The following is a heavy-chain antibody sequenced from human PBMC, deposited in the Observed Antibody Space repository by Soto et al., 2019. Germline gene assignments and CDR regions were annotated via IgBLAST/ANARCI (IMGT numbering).Heavy chain of an antibody. CDR2: IHYSGSA. D-gene: IGHD3-22*01. Sequence: NPSETLSLTCTVSGGSISSYYWSWIRQPPGKGLEWIGYIHYSGSANYNPSLKSRVTISIDTSKKQFSLKLSSVTAADTAVYYCASNGYDYPNWFDPWGQGTLVTVSS. J-gene: IGHJ5*02. CDR3: ASNGYDYPNWFDP. V-gene: IGHV4-59*01. CDR1: GGSISSYY.